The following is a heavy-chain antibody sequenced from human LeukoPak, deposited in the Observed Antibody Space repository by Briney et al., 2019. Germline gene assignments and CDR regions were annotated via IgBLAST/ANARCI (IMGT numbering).Heavy chain of an antibody. V-gene: IGHV4-59*01. CDR2: IYYSGST. CDR1: GGSISSYY. D-gene: IGHD6-19*01. Sequence: SETLSLTCTVSGGSISSYYWSWIRQPPGKGLEWIGYIYYSGSTNYNPSLKSRVTISVDTSKNQFSLKLSSVTAADTAVYYCARDRSRYSSGWNAFDIWGQGTMVTVSS. CDR3: ARDRSRYSSGWNAFDI. J-gene: IGHJ3*02.